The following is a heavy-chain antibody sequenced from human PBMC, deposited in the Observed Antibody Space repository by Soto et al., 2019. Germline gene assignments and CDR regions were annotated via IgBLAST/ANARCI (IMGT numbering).Heavy chain of an antibody. J-gene: IGHJ3*02. CDR1: GYTFTSYG. Sequence: ASVKVSCKASGYTFTSYGISWVRQAPGQGLERMGWISAYNGNTNYAQKLQGRVTMTTDTSTSTAYMELRSLRSDDTAVYYCARDQPVDYGGAFDIWGQGTMVTVSS. CDR3: ARDQPVDYGGAFDI. D-gene: IGHD4-17*01. V-gene: IGHV1-18*01. CDR2: ISAYNGNT.